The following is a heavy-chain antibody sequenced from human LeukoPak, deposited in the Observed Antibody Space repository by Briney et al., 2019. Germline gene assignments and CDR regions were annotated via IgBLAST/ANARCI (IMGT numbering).Heavy chain of an antibody. D-gene: IGHD1-26*01. V-gene: IGHV3-23*01. Sequence: GGSLRLSYAASGFAFSSYAMSWVRPAPGKGGEWVSAIIGSGGSTYYADSVKGRFTISRDNSKNTLYLQMNSLRAEDTAVYYCAKDIVGVHRGSTALGYWGQGTLVTVSS. CDR2: IIGSGGST. CDR3: AKDIVGVHRGSTALGY. CDR1: GFAFSSYA. J-gene: IGHJ4*02.